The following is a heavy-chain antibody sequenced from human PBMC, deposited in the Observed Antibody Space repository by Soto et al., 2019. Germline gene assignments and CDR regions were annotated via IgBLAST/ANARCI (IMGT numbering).Heavy chain of an antibody. D-gene: IGHD5-12*01. CDR3: ARDGTDGYNLVF. CDR1: GGSISDHNW. CDR2: IHHGGRT. V-gene: IGHV4-4*02. Sequence: QVQLQESGPGLVQPSGTLSLTCAVSGGSISDHNWWSWVRQPPGKGLEWIAEIHHGGRTNYKASLNSRLTMSIDKSQNHFPLTLPSVTAADTAVYFCARDGTDGYNLVFGGQGTLVTVSS. J-gene: IGHJ4*02.